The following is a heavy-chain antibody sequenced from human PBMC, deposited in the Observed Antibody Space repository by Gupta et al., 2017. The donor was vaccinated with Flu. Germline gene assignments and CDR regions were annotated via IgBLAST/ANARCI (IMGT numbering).Heavy chain of an antibody. CDR3: AIGDSRRWYEAAY. D-gene: IGHD6-13*01. CDR2: MNPNSGNT. V-gene: IGHV1-8*01. CDR1: GYTFTSYD. Sequence: HVQLVQSGAEVNKPGASVKVYCKASGYTFTSYDINWVRQATGQGLEWMGWMNPNSGNTGEAQKVQGRVTMPRNTSISTAYMELRSLRSEDTDVYYFAIGDSRRWYEAAYWGQGTVVTVDS. J-gene: IGHJ4*02.